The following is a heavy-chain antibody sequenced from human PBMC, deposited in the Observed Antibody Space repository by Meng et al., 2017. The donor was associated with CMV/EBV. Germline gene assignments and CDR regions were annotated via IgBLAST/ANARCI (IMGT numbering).Heavy chain of an antibody. V-gene: IGHV3-11*01. J-gene: IGHJ4*02. CDR2: ISSSGSDT. CDR3: AKAGSAWDFDY. CDR1: GFIFSGKY. D-gene: IGHD6-19*01. Sequence: SWATSGFIFSGKYMSWIRQATEKGLEWLSYISSSGSDTFFADSVRGRFTVSRDNAKNSLYLQLNSLRAEDTAVYYCAKAGSAWDFDYWGQGTLVTVSS.